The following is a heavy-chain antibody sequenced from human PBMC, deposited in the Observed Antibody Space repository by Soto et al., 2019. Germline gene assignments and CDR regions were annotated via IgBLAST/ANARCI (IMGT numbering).Heavy chain of an antibody. J-gene: IGHJ5*02. CDR1: GFTFSSYA. D-gene: IGHD5-12*01. Sequence: GGSLRLSCAASGFTFSSYAMHWVRQAPGKGLEWVAVISYDGSNKYYADSVKGRFTISRDNSKNTLYLQMNSLRAEDTAVYYCARAVDIVATIWFDPWGQGTLVTVSS. CDR2: ISYDGSNK. CDR3: ARAVDIVATIWFDP. V-gene: IGHV3-30-3*01.